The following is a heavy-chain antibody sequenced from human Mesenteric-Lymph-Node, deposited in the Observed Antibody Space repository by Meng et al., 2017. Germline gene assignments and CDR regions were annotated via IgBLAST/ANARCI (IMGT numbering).Heavy chain of an antibody. CDR2: IYYTGST. CDR1: GGSISSGDYY. V-gene: IGHV4-30-4*01. J-gene: IGHJ4*02. CDR3: AREAGRDGYATPKFDY. Sequence: QGTLQVSGPGSWKPSQPLSLTCTVSGGSISSGDYYWSWTRQPPGKGLEWIGYIYYTGSTFYNPSLKSRVTISVDTSKNQFSLKLISATAADTAVYYCAREAGRDGYATPKFDYWGQGTLVTVSS. D-gene: IGHD5-24*01.